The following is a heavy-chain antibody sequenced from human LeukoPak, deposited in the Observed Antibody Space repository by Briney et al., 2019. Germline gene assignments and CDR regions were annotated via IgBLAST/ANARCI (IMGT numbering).Heavy chain of an antibody. V-gene: IGHV3-21*01. CDR1: EFTFSSYN. Sequence: GGSLRLSCVASEFTFSSYNMNWVRQAHGKGLEWLSSINPSSSYINYADSVKGRFTISRDNAKNSVYLQMSSLRAEDTAVYYWARDKDRTSAGRCYLPDDWGQGTLVTVSS. D-gene: IGHD2-15*01. CDR3: ARDKDRTSAGRCYLPDD. J-gene: IGHJ4*02. CDR2: INPSSSYI.